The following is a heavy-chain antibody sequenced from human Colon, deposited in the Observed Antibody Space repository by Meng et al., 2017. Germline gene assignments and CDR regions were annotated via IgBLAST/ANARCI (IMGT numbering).Heavy chain of an antibody. CDR1: GVTFSSYA. Sequence: LEVWGGLVQLGRSSTSSSASSGVTFSSYAMSWVRQAPGKGLEWVSSISASGATTYYADSVKGRFTISRDNSKNTLDLQMNSLRAEDTAVYHCANTHGSGNNWFDPWGQGTLVTV. CDR3: ANTHGSGNNWFDP. D-gene: IGHD3-10*01. J-gene: IGHJ5*02. CDR2: ISASGATT. V-gene: IGHV3-23*01.